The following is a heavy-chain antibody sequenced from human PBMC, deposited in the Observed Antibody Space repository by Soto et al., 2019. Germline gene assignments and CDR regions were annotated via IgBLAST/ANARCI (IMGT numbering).Heavy chain of an antibody. J-gene: IGHJ6*02. CDR1: GGSISSYY. CDR3: ARVESLTTVRKWAKIEYYGMDV. Sequence: SETLSVTCXVSGGSISSYYWSWIRQPAGKGLEWIGRIYTSGSTNYNPSLKSRVTMSVDTSKNQFSLKLSSVTAADTAVYYCARVESLTTVRKWAKIEYYGMDVWGQGTTVTVSS. CDR2: IYTSGST. D-gene: IGHD4-4*01. V-gene: IGHV4-4*07.